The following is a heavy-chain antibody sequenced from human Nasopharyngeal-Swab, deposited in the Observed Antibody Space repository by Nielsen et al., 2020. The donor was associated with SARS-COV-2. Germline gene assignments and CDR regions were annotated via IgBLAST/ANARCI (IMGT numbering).Heavy chain of an antibody. V-gene: IGHV4-59*01. CDR3: ARAGIAAAGLDY. Sequence: SETLSLTCTVSGGSISSYYWSWIRQPPGKGLEWIGYIYYGGSTNYNPSLKSRVTISVDTSKNQFSLKLSSVTAADTAVYYCARAGIAAAGLDYWGQGTLVTVSS. D-gene: IGHD6-13*01. J-gene: IGHJ4*02. CDR1: GGSISSYY. CDR2: IYYGGST.